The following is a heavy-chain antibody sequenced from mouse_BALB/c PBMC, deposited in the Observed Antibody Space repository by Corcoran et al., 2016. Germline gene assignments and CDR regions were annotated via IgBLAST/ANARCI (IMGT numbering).Heavy chain of an antibody. J-gene: IGHJ3*01. CDR1: GYTFTSYV. D-gene: IGHD1-1*01. CDR3: AREETKLTWFAY. V-gene: IGHV1S136*01. CDR2: INPYNDGT. Sequence: EVQLQQSGPELVKPGASVKMSCKASGYTFTSYVMHWVKQKPGQGLEWIGYINPYNDGTKYNEKFKGKATLTSDKSSSTAYMERSSLTSEDSVVYYGAREETKLTWFAYWGQGILVTVSA.